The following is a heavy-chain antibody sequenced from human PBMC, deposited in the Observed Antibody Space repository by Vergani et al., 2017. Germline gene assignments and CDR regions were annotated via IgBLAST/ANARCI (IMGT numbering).Heavy chain of an antibody. J-gene: IGHJ5*02. V-gene: IGHV4-61*02. Sequence: QVQLQESGPGLVKPSQTLSLTCTVSGGSISSGSYYWSWIRQPAGKGLEWIGRIYTSGSTNYNPSLKSRVTISVDTSKNQFSLKLSSVTAADTAVYYCARHGSGSYGGNWFDPWGQGTLVTVSS. CDR3: ARHGSGSYGGNWFDP. CDR1: GGSISSGSYY. CDR2: IYTSGST. D-gene: IGHD3-10*01.